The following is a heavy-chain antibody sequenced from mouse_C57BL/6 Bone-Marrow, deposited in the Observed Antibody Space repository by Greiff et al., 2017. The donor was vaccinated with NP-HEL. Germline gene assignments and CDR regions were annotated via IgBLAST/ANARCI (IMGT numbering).Heavy chain of an antibody. CDR3: ARKGYYYGSSYHYYYAMDY. D-gene: IGHD1-1*01. V-gene: IGHV1-82*01. Sequence: QVQLQQSGPELVKPGASVKISCKASGYAFSSSWMNWVKQRPGKGLEWIGRIYPGDGDTNYNGKLKGKATLTGDKSSITAYMQLSSLTSEDAAVYFCARKGYYYGSSYHYYYAMDYWGQGTSVTVSS. CDR2: IYPGDGDT. J-gene: IGHJ4*01. CDR1: GYAFSSSW.